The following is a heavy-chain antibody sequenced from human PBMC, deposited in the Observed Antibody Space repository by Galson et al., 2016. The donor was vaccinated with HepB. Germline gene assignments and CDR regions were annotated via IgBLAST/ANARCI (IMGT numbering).Heavy chain of an antibody. CDR3: ARDRDCNGHRCYSEERGLDI. Sequence: CAISGDSVSGNGAAAWNWFRQSPSRGLEWLGRTYYRSKWYYEYALSVTSRLTISLDPSKNQFSLSLTSVTAADAAVCFCARDRDCNGHRCYSEERGLDIWGQGTVVTVSS. CDR2: TYYRSKWYY. V-gene: IGHV6-1*01. J-gene: IGHJ3*02. CDR1: GDSVSGNGAAA. D-gene: IGHD2-15*01.